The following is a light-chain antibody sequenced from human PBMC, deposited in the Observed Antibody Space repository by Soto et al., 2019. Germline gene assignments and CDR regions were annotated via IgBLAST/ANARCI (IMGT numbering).Light chain of an antibody. CDR2: SND. CDR1: SSNIGSTT. Sequence: QPVLTQPPSASGTPGQRVTISCSGSSSNIGSTTVSWYQQLPGAAPKLLIYSNDQWPSGVPDRFSGSKSGTSASLAISGLQSEDEADYYCASWDDSLNGFVFGTGTKV. V-gene: IGLV1-44*01. J-gene: IGLJ1*01. CDR3: ASWDDSLNGFV.